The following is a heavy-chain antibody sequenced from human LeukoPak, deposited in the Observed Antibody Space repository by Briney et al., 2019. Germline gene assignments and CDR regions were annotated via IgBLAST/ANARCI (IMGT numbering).Heavy chain of an antibody. V-gene: IGHV4-59*01. CDR2: IYYSGST. Sequence: SETLSLTCTVSGDSISNYYWSWIRQPPGKGLEWIGFIYYSGSTDYNPSLKSRVTISVDTSKNQFSLKLNSVTAADTAVYYCASFYQAYYFDYWGQGTLVTVSS. D-gene: IGHD2-21*01. CDR1: GDSISNYY. J-gene: IGHJ4*02. CDR3: ASFYQAYYFDY.